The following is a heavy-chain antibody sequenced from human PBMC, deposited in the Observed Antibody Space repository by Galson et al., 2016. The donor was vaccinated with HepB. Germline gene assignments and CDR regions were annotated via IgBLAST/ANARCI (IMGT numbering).Heavy chain of an antibody. CDR3: ARDLSGYDSVILDY. CDR1: GYTFTTYG. Sequence: SVKVSCKASGYTFTTYGITWVRQAPGQGLEWMGWISAHNGDTNYAQKFQDRVTMTRDTSTSTAYMELRSLRSDDTAVYYCARDLSGYDSVILDYWGQGTLVTVSS. D-gene: IGHD5-12*01. V-gene: IGHV1-18*01. J-gene: IGHJ4*02. CDR2: ISAHNGDT.